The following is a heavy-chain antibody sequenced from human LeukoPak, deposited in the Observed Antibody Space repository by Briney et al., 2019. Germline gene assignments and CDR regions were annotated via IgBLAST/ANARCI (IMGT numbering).Heavy chain of an antibody. J-gene: IGHJ5*02. Sequence: ASVKVSCKVSGYTLTELSMHWVRQAPGKGLEWLGGFDPEDGETIYAQKFQGRVTMTEDTSTDTAYMELSSLRSEDAAVYYCATEPTMAEGWFDPWGQGTLVTVSS. CDR1: GYTLTELS. CDR3: ATEPTMAEGWFDP. V-gene: IGHV1-24*01. CDR2: FDPEDGET. D-gene: IGHD4/OR15-4a*01.